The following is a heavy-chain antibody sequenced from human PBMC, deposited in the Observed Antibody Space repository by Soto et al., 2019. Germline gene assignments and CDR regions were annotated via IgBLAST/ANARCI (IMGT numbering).Heavy chain of an antibody. J-gene: IGHJ4*02. V-gene: IGHV4-31*03. CDR3: AKEADISGYHPDY. CDR1: GGSISSGGYY. Sequence: SETLSLTCTVSGGSISSGGYYWSWIRQHPGKGLEWIGEINHSGSTNYNPSLKSRVTISVDTSKNQFSLKLSSVTAADTAVYYCAKEADISGYHPDYWGQGTQVTVSS. D-gene: IGHD3-22*01. CDR2: INHSGST.